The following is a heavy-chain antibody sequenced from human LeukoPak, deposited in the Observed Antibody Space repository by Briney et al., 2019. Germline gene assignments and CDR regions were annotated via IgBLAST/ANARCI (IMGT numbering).Heavy chain of an antibody. CDR2: IKDDGSEI. CDR1: GFTFSDCW. D-gene: IGHD3-16*01. Sequence: GGSLRLSCAASGFTFSDCWMSWVRQTPGKGLEWVANIKDDGSEIYYVDSVKGRFTISRDNAKNSLYLQMNSLRVEDTAVYYCVRRGNRWGDYWGQGTLVTVSS. J-gene: IGHJ4*02. CDR3: VRRGNRWGDY. V-gene: IGHV3-7*01.